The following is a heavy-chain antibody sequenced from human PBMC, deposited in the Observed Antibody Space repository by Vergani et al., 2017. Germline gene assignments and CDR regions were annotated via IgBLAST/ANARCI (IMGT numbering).Heavy chain of an antibody. CDR3: ARHIRGWGTTVVTPADY. J-gene: IGHJ4*02. CDR2: IYPGDSDT. CDR1: GYSFTSYW. D-gene: IGHD4-23*01. V-gene: IGHV5-51*01. Sequence: EVQLVQSGAEVKKPGESLKISCKGSGYSFTSYWIGWVPQMPGKGLEWMGIIYPGDSDTRYSPSFQGQVTISADKSISTAYLQWSSLKASDTAMYYCARHIRGWGTTVVTPADYWGQGTLVTVSS.